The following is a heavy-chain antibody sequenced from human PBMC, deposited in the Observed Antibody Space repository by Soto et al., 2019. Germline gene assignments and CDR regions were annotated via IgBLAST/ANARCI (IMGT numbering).Heavy chain of an antibody. V-gene: IGHV1-3*01. Sequence: ASVKVSCKASGYTFTSYAMHWRRQAPGQRLEWMGWINAGNGNTKYSQKFQGRVTITRDTSASTAYMELSSLRSEDTAVYYCARYDSSGYYPSAAFDIWGQGTMVTVSS. J-gene: IGHJ3*02. D-gene: IGHD3-22*01. CDR1: GYTFTSYA. CDR3: ARYDSSGYYPSAAFDI. CDR2: INAGNGNT.